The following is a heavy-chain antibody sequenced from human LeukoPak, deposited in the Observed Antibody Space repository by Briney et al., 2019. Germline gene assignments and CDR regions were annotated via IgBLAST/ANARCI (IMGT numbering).Heavy chain of an antibody. CDR2: ISTSSSYI. CDR1: GFTLSTYS. Sequence: GGSLRLSCAASGFTLSTYSMTWVRQAPGKGLEWVSSISTSSSYIYYADSVKGRFTISRDNAKNSLYLQMNSLRAEDTAVYYCARDFLDTAMVAFDYWGQGTLVTVSS. J-gene: IGHJ4*02. D-gene: IGHD5-18*01. V-gene: IGHV3-21*01. CDR3: ARDFLDTAMVAFDY.